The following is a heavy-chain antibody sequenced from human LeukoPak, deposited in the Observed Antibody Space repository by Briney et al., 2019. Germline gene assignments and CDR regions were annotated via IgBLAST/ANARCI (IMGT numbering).Heavy chain of an antibody. V-gene: IGHV4-34*01. Sequence: SETLSLTCTVSGGSISSYYWSWIRQPPGKGLEWIGEINHSGSTNYNPSLKSRVTISVDTSKNQFSLKLSSVTAADTAVYYCAGGGRYSYGFDPWGQGILVTVSS. J-gene: IGHJ5*02. CDR1: GGSISSYY. CDR3: AGGGRYSYGFDP. CDR2: INHSGST. D-gene: IGHD5-18*01.